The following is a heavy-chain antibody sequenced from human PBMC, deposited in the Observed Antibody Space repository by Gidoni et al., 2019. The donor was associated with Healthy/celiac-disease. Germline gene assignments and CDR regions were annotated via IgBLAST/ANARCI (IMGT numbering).Heavy chain of an antibody. CDR3: TRLGIVGATYGMDV. Sequence: EVQLVESGGGLVQPGRSLRLSCTASGFTFGDDAMSWFRQAPGKGLEWVGFIRSKAYGGTTEYAASVKGRFTISRDDSKSIAYLQMNSLKTEDTAVYYCTRLGIVGATYGMDVWGQGTTVTVSS. V-gene: IGHV3-49*03. J-gene: IGHJ6*02. D-gene: IGHD1-26*01. CDR2: IRSKAYGGTT. CDR1: GFTFGDDA.